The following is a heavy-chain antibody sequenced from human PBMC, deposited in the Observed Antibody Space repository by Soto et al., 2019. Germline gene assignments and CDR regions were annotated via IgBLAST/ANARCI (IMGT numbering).Heavy chain of an antibody. CDR3: AKDQYSYGDYDD. V-gene: IGHV3-23*01. CDR2: ISGSGGST. Sequence: EVQLLESGGGLVQPGGSLRLSCAASGFTFSSYAMSWVRQAPGKGLEWVAAISGSGGSTYYADSVKGRFTISRDNSKNTLYLQMNSLRAEDTAVYYCAKDQYSYGDYDDWGQGTLVTVSS. J-gene: IGHJ4*02. D-gene: IGHD4-17*01. CDR1: GFTFSSYA.